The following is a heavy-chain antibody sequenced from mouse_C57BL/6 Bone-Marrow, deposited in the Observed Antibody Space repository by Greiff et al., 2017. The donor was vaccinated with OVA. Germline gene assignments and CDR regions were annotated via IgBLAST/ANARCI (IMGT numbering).Heavy chain of an antibody. CDR1: GYSITSGYY. CDR2: ISYDGSN. V-gene: IGHV3-6*01. D-gene: IGHD2-12*01. J-gene: IGHJ2*01. Sequence: DVHLVESGPGLVKPSQSLSLTCSVTGYSITSGYYWNWIRQFPGNKLEWMGYISYDGSNNYNPSLKNRISITRDTSKNQFFLKLNSVTTEDTATYYCARGYVRDFDYWGQGTTLTVSS. CDR3: ARGYVRDFDY.